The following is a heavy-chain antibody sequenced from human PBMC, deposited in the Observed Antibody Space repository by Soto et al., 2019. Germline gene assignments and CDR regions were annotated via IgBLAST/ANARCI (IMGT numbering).Heavy chain of an antibody. Sequence: PGGSLRLSCAASGFTFSSYAMSWVRQAPGKGLEWVSAISGSGGSTYYADSVKGRFTISRDNSKNTLYLQMNSLRAEDTAVYYCAKSSTDSSGYQKVINGMDVWGQGTTVTVSS. CDR1: GFTFSSYA. CDR2: ISGSGGST. V-gene: IGHV3-23*01. J-gene: IGHJ6*02. CDR3: AKSSTDSSGYQKVINGMDV. D-gene: IGHD3-22*01.